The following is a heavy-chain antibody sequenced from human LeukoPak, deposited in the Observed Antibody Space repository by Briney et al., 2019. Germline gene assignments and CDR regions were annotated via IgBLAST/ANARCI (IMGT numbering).Heavy chain of an antibody. J-gene: IGHJ1*01. CDR1: GGSISSSSYY. Sequence: SETLSLTCTVSGGSISSSSYYWGWIRQPPGRELEWIGNIYNSGSTYSNPSLKSRVTISVDTSKNQFSLKLSSVTAADTAVYYCASFPYCSGGSCYSNFQHWGQGTLVTVSS. CDR2: IYNSGST. V-gene: IGHV4-39*01. D-gene: IGHD2-15*01. CDR3: ASFPYCSGGSCYSNFQH.